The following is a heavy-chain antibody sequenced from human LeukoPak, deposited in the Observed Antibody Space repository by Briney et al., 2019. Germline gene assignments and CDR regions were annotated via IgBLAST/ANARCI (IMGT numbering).Heavy chain of an antibody. V-gene: IGHV3-23*01. Sequence: GGSLRLSCAASGFTFSSYAMSWVRQAPGKGLEWVSAISGSGGSTYYADSVKGRFTISRDNSKNTLYLQMNSLRVEDTAVYYCAKNRGAGSHHYYHMNVWGKGTTVTVSS. D-gene: IGHD1-26*01. J-gene: IGHJ6*03. CDR1: GFTFSSYA. CDR2: ISGSGGST. CDR3: AKNRGAGSHHYYHMNV.